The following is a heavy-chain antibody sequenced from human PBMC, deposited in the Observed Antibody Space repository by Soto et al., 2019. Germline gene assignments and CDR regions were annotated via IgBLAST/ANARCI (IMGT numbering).Heavy chain of an antibody. Sequence: SVKVSCKASGGTFSSYAISWVRQAPGQGLEWMGGIIPIFGTANYAQKFQGRVTITADESTSTAYMELSSLRSEDTAVYYCARTTNYYDSSGYEASYAFDIWGQGTMVTVSS. J-gene: IGHJ3*02. CDR1: GGTFSSYA. CDR3: ARTTNYYDSSGYEASYAFDI. D-gene: IGHD3-22*01. CDR2: IIPIFGTA. V-gene: IGHV1-69*13.